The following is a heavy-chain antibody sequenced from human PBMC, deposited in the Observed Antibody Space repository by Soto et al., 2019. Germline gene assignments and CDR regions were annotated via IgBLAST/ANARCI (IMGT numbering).Heavy chain of an antibody. D-gene: IGHD2-15*01. CDR2: INPSDGST. CDR1: GYTFTSYY. CDR3: AREGRYCSGGSCYDFNWFDP. J-gene: IGHJ5*02. V-gene: IGHV1-46*01. Sequence: VASVKVSCKASGYTFTSYYMHWVRQSPGQGLEWMGIINPSDGSTSYVQKFQGRVTMTRDTSTSTVYMELSSLRSEDTAVYYCAREGRYCSGGSCYDFNWFDPWGQGPLVPVCS.